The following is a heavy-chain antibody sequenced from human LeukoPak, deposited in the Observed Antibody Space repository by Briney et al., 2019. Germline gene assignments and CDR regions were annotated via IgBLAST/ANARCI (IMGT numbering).Heavy chain of an antibody. CDR1: GYSFTSYW. CDR3: ARRGCSGGICFFDY. Sequence: GESLKISCKGSGYSFTSYWISWVRQTPGKGLEWMGRIDPSDSYTNYSSSLQGHVTISADKSISTAYLQWSSLKASDTAMYYCARRGCSGGICFFDYWGQGTLVTVSS. CDR2: IDPSDSYT. J-gene: IGHJ4*02. V-gene: IGHV5-10-1*01. D-gene: IGHD2-15*01.